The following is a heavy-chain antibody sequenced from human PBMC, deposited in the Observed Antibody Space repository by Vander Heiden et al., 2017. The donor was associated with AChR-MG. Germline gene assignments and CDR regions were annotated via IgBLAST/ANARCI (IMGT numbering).Heavy chain of an antibody. Sequence: EVQLLESGGGLAQPGGSLSLPCAPPGFTFGGYGSTGVRQAPGKGREWFSAISGSGGSSYYSDSVKGRFTISRDNAENTLYLQMNSLRAEDTAVYYCARDGLVGDGVYFDYWGQGSLVAVSS. V-gene: IGHV3-23*01. CDR1: GFTFGGYG. CDR2: ISGSGGSS. J-gene: IGHJ4*02. CDR3: ARDGLVGDGVYFDY. D-gene: IGHD1-26*01.